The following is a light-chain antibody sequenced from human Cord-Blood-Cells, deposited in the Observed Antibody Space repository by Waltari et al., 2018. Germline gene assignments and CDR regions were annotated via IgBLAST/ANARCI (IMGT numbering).Light chain of an antibody. V-gene: IGLV2-18*02. CDR2: EVS. Sequence: QSALTQPPSVSGSPGQSVTISCTGTSSDVGSYNRVSWYQQPPGTAPKLMIYEVSNRRSGVPDRFSGSKSGNTASLTISGLQAEDEADYYCSSYTSSSFVVFGGGTKLTVL. CDR3: SSYTSSSFVV. CDR1: SSDVGSYNR. J-gene: IGLJ2*01.